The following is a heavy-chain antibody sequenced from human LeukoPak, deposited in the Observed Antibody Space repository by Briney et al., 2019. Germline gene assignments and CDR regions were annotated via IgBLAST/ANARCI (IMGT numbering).Heavy chain of an antibody. CDR1: GFTFSSYA. D-gene: IGHD3-10*01. CDR3: AKGSGSGYGYYYYYGMDV. V-gene: IGHV3-23*01. J-gene: IGHJ6*02. Sequence: GASLRLSCAASGFTFSSYAMSWVRQAPGKGLEWVSAISGSGGSTYYADSVKGRFTIFRDNSKNTLYLQMNSLRAEDTAVYYCAKGSGSGYGYYYYYGMDVWGQGTTVTVPS. CDR2: ISGSGGST.